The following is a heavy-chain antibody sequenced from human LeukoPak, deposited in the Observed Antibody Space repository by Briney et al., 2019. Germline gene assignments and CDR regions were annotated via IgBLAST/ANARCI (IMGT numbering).Heavy chain of an antibody. CDR1: GLIYTDAW. Sequence: NPGGLLTLSCGVFGLIYTDAWLSWVRQAPGKGLEWVARIKSKGGGGTTDYAAPVKGRFTISRDDSKNTLYLQMKSLEAEDTGVYYCAHVETMTSLKLGSWGQGTLATVSS. D-gene: IGHD3-22*01. CDR3: AHVETMTSLKLGS. CDR2: IKSKGGGGTT. J-gene: IGHJ5*02. V-gene: IGHV3-15*01.